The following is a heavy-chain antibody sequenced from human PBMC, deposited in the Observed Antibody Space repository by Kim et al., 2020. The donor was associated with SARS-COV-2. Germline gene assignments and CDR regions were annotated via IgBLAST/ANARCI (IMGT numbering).Heavy chain of an antibody. CDR2: QDGNEK. V-gene: IGHV3-7*01. CDR3: ATNLEY. Sequence: QDGNEKLYVDSVKGRFTISRDNAKNSVYLQMNSLRAEETAIYYCATNLEYWGQGTLVTVSS. J-gene: IGHJ4*02.